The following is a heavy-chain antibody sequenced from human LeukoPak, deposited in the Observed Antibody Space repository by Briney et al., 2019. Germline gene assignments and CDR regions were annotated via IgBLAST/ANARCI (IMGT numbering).Heavy chain of an antibody. Sequence: GGSLRLSCAASGFTFSDYAISWVRQAPGKGLEWVSGISRSGGRTYYVDSVKGRFTISRDNSKNTLNLQMTSLRGEDTAIYYCAKGMYSSSWFGFDYWGQGTLVTVSS. CDR2: ISRSGGRT. D-gene: IGHD6-13*01. J-gene: IGHJ4*02. CDR1: GFTFSDYA. V-gene: IGHV3-23*01. CDR3: AKGMYSSSWFGFDY.